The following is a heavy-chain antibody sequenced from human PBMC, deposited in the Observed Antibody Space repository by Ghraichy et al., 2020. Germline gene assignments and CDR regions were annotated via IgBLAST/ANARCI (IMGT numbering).Heavy chain of an antibody. J-gene: IGHJ6*02. Sequence: SETLSLTCTVSGGSISSSSYYWGWIRQPPGKGLEWIGSIYYSGSTYYNPSLKSRVTISVDTSKNQFSLKLSSVTAADTAVYYCARDFCSSTSCYNSGYYYGMDVWGQGTTVTVSS. D-gene: IGHD2-2*02. CDR3: ARDFCSSTSCYNSGYYYGMDV. CDR1: GGSISSSSYY. CDR2: IYYSGST. V-gene: IGHV4-39*07.